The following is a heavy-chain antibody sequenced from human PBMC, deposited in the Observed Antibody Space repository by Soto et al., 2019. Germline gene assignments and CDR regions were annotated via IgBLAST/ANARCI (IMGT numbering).Heavy chain of an antibody. CDR2: MSSDGRNK. CDR3: AKRVDNTAWHSFDC. CDR1: GFTFSSYG. J-gene: IGHJ4*02. D-gene: IGHD5-12*01. V-gene: IGHV3-30*18. Sequence: QVQLVESGGGVVQPGTSLRLSCAASGFTFSSYGMHWVRQAPGKGLAWVAVMSSDGRNKYYADSVKGRFTISRDNSRNTLFLQMNSLRAEDTAVYYCAKRVDNTAWHSFDCWGQGTLVTVSS.